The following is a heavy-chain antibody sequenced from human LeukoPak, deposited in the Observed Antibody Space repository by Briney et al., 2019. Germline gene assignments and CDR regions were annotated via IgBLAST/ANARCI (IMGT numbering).Heavy chain of an antibody. D-gene: IGHD2-15*01. J-gene: IGHJ5*02. CDR3: AAIPRYCGGGSCYWFDP. V-gene: IGHV4-59*01. Sequence: GSLRLSCAASGFTFSSYGMSWLRQAPGKGLEWIGSIYYSGSTNYNPSLKSRVTISVDTSKNQFSLNLSSVTAADTAVYYCAAIPRYCGGGSCYWFDPWGQGTLVTVSS. CDR2: IYYSGST. CDR1: GFTFSSYG.